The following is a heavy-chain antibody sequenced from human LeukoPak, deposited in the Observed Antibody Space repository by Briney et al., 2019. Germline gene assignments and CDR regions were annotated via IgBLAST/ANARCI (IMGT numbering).Heavy chain of an antibody. CDR3: ARAAYTYYYDSSGAHNNWVDP. CDR1: GYTFTSYD. D-gene: IGHD3-22*01. J-gene: IGHJ5*02. V-gene: IGHV1-8*01. CDR2: MNANSGNT. Sequence: VSVKVSCKASGYTFTSYDVHWVRQATGQGLEWMGWMNANSGNTGYAQKFQGRVTMTRNTSITTAYMELSSLRSEDTAVYYCARAAYTYYYDSSGAHNNWVDPWGQGTLVTVSS.